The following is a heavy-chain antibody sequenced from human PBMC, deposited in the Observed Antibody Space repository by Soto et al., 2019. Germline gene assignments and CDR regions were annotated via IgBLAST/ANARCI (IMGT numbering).Heavy chain of an antibody. CDR2: INHSGST. Sequence: LIRQPPGKGLEWIGEINHSGSTNYNPSLKSRVTISVDTSKNQFSLKLSSVTAADTAVYYWARDGLGDSSGSLWGQVTLVTV. D-gene: IGHD3-22*01. CDR3: ARDGLGDSSGSL. J-gene: IGHJ4*02. V-gene: IGHV4-34*01.